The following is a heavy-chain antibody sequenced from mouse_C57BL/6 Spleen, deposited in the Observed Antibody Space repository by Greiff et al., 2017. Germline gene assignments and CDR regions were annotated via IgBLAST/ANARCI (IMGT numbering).Heavy chain of an antibody. CDR2: INPGSGGT. CDR3: ARSGYDYDRYFDV. V-gene: IGHV1-54*01. CDR1: GYAFTNYL. D-gene: IGHD2-4*01. J-gene: IGHJ1*03. Sequence: VQLQQSGAELVRPGTSVKVSCKASGYAFTNYLIEWVKQRPGQGLEWIGVINPGSGGTNYNEKFKGKATLTADKSSSTAYMQLSSLTSEDSSVYFCARSGYDYDRYFDVWGTGTTVTVSS.